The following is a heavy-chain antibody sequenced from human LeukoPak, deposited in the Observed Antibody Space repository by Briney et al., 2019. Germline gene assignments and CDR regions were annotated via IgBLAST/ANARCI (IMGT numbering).Heavy chain of an antibody. CDR2: MHYTGNT. CDR3: RRLLQTGVSSYYFDL. V-gene: IGHV4-59*01. D-gene: IGHD1-14*01. J-gene: IGHJ2*01. Sequence: NPAETLTLTCTVSGGSINSNYWSWIRQPPGKGLESIGYMHYTGNTNYNPSLKSRITMSVDTSKNQFTITLNSVTAADSAVYDCRRLLQTGVSSYYFDLWGRGTLVTVSS. CDR1: GGSINSNY.